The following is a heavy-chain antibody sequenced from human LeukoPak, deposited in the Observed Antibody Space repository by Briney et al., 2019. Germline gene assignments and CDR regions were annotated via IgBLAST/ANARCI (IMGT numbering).Heavy chain of an antibody. Sequence: KTSETLSLTCTVSGGSISSSSYYWGWIRQPPGKGLEWIGSIYYSGSTYYNPSLKSRVTISVDTSKNQFSLKLSSVTAADTAVYYCARAERAGAAAVPDYWGQGTLVTVSS. D-gene: IGHD6-13*01. CDR1: GGSISSSSYY. V-gene: IGHV4-39*07. J-gene: IGHJ4*02. CDR3: ARAERAGAAAVPDY. CDR2: IYYSGST.